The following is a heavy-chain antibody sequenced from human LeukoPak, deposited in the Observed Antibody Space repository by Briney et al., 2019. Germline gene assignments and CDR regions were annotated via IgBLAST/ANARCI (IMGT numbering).Heavy chain of an antibody. D-gene: IGHD5-18*01. J-gene: IGHJ4*02. Sequence: SETLSLTCTVSGGSISSSSYYWGCIRQPPGKGLECIGSIYYSGSTYYNPSLKSRVTISVDTSKNQFSLKLSSVTAADTAVYYCARVPKYRGYSYGHFDYWGQGTLVTVSS. V-gene: IGHV4-39*07. CDR2: IYYSGST. CDR3: ARVPKYRGYSYGHFDY. CDR1: GGSISSSSYY.